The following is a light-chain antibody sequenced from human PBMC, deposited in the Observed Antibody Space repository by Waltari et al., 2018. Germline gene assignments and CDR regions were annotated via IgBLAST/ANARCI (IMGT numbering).Light chain of an antibody. CDR1: SPRSYH. Sequence: SSELTQDPAVSVALGQTVRITCQGESPRSYHVSCYQQKPCQAPVLVVSRHNKRPSGIPERFSGSSSGNTASLTISGAQVEDEADYYCDSWDTSGTHVLFGGGTRLTFL. V-gene: IGLV3-19*01. J-gene: IGLJ2*01. CDR2: RHN. CDR3: DSWDTSGTHVL.